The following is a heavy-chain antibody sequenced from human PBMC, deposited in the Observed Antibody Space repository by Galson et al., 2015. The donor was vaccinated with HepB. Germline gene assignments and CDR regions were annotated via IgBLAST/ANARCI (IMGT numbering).Heavy chain of an antibody. V-gene: IGHV3-23*01. CDR1: GFTFSSYA. CDR3: AKDSYKAVADNRCDH. J-gene: IGHJ5*02. D-gene: IGHD6-19*01. CDR2: ISGSGGST. Sequence: SLRLSCAGSGFTFSSYAMSWVRQAPGKGLEWVSGISGSGGSTYYADSVKGRFTISRDNSKNTLYLQMNSLRAEDTAVYYCAKDSYKAVADNRCDHVVQGSLVTVS.